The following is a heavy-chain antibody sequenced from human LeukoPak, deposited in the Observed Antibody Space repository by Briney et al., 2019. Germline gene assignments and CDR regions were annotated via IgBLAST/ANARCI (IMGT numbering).Heavy chain of an antibody. D-gene: IGHD1-26*01. J-gene: IGHJ4*02. CDR3: ARGGSYFSS. CDR2: IKEDGSER. V-gene: IGHV3-7*04. Sequence: GGSLRLSCAASGFTFSDHWMSWVRQAPGKGLEWVANIKEDGSERYYVDSVKGRFTISRDNAKNSLYLQMNILRAEDTAVYYCARGGSYFSSWGQGSLVTVSS. CDR1: GFTFSDHW.